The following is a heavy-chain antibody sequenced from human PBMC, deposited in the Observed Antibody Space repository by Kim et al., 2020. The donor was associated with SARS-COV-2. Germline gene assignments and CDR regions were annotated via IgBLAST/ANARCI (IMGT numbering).Heavy chain of an antibody. CDR1: GGSFSGYY. CDR2: INHSGST. CDR3: ARESGHMVVVVVAPYYYYYMDV. J-gene: IGHJ6*03. V-gene: IGHV4-34*01. D-gene: IGHD2-15*01. Sequence: SETLYLTCAVYGGSFSGYYWSWIRQPPGKGLEWIGEINHSGSTNYNPSLKSRVTISVDTSKNQFSLKLSSVTAADTAVYYCARESGHMVVVVVAPYYYYYMDVWGKGTTVTVSS.